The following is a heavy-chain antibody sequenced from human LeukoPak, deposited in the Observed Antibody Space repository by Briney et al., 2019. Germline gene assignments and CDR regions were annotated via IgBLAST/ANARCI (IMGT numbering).Heavy chain of an antibody. CDR1: GFTFSRCG. V-gene: IGHV3-30*18. CDR3: ANDGGNIVVVEYYFDY. J-gene: IGHJ4*02. Sequence: GGSLRLSCAASGFTFSRCGMHWVRQAPGKGLEWVAVISYDGTNKHYADSVKGRFTISRDNSKNTLYLQMNSLRAEDTAVYYCANDGGNIVVVEYYFDYWGQGTLVTVSS. D-gene: IGHD2-15*01. CDR2: ISYDGTNK.